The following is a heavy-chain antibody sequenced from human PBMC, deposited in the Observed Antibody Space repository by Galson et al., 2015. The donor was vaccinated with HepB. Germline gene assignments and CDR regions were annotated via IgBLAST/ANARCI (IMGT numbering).Heavy chain of an antibody. J-gene: IGHJ4*02. CDR3: ARESFGVVNLDY. CDR2: ISSAGSNK. Sequence: SLRLSCAASGFTFSSQAIHWVRQAPGKGLEWVAVISSAGSNKYYADSVKGRFTISRDTSKNTLYLQMNSLRPEDTAVYSCARESFGVVNLDYWGQGTLVTVSS. D-gene: IGHD3-3*01. V-gene: IGHV3-30-3*01. CDR1: GFTFSSQA.